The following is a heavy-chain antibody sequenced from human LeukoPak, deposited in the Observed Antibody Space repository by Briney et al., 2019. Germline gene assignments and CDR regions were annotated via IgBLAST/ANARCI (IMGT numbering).Heavy chain of an antibody. CDR2: INHSGST. J-gene: IGHJ6*02. CDR1: GGSFSGYY. Sequence: SETLSLTCAVYGGSFSGYYWSWIRQPPGKGLEWIGEINHSGSTNYNPSLKSRVTISVDTSKNQFSLKLSSVTAADTAVYYCARYQALGYCSSTSCSHYGMDVWGQGTTVTVSS. V-gene: IGHV4-34*01. D-gene: IGHD2-2*01. CDR3: ARYQALGYCSSTSCSHYGMDV.